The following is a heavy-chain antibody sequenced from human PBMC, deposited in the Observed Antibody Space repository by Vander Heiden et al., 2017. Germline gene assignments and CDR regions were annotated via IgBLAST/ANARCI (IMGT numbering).Heavy chain of an antibody. CDR2: INPNSGGT. V-gene: IGHV1-2*02. Sequence: QVQLVQSGAEVKKPGASVKVSCKASGYTFTAYYRYWVRQDPGQGLEWMGWINPNSGGTTYAQKFQGRVTMTRDTSISTAYMGLSRLGSDDTAVYYGAKDGVGCSSSSCPLVHWGQGTLVTVSS. CDR1: GYTFTAYY. J-gene: IGHJ4*02. D-gene: IGHD2-2*01. CDR3: AKDGVGCSSSSCPLVH.